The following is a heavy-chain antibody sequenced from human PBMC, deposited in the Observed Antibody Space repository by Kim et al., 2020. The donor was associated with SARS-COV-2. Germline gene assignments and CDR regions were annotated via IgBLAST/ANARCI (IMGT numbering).Heavy chain of an antibody. CDR1: GITFNTYG. J-gene: IGHJ4*02. CDR3: AKDSDRGPGLRFDY. Sequence: GGSLRLSCGASGITFNTYGMSWVRQAPGKGLEWVTTISGGGNKHYADSVKGRFTISRDDSKNTLFLQMDSLRAEDTAVYYCAKDSDRGPGLRFDYWGKGTLVTVSS. V-gene: IGHV3-23*01. CDR2: ISGGGNK.